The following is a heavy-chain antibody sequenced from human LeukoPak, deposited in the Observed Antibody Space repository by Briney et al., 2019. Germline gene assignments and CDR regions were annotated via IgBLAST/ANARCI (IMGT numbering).Heavy chain of an antibody. CDR3: AKGGNYGAFDM. Sequence: GGSLRLSCAASGFTFSNYEMNWVRQAPGKGLEWVSYISSSGSTIYYADSVKGRFTISRDNAKNSLYLQMNSLRAEDTAVYYCAKGGNYGAFDMWGQGTMVTVSS. CDR1: GFTFSNYE. J-gene: IGHJ3*02. V-gene: IGHV3-48*03. D-gene: IGHD4-11*01. CDR2: ISSSGSTI.